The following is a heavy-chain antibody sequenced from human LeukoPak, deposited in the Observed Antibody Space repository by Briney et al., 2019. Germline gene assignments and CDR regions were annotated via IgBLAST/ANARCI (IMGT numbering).Heavy chain of an antibody. CDR3: TTGEMRITMIVVVITTDDY. V-gene: IGHV3-15*01. D-gene: IGHD3-22*01. CDR1: GFTFSNAW. Sequence: PGGSLRLSCAASGFTFSNAWMSWVRQAPGKGLEWVGRIKSKTDGGTTDYAAPVKGRFTISRDDSKNTLYLQMNILKTEDTAVYYCTTGEMRITMIVVVITTDDYWGQGTLVTVSS. J-gene: IGHJ4*02. CDR2: IKSKTDGGTT.